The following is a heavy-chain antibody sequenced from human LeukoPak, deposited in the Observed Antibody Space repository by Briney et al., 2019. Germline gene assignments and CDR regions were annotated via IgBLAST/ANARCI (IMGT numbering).Heavy chain of an antibody. Sequence: AAVKVSCKVPGYTLIELSMHGVRQAPGKGVEWMGGLDPEEGETIYAQKLKGRVTMTEDTSTDTAYMELSSLRSEDPAVYYCETARMVRGEDGMDVWGKGTTVTVSS. V-gene: IGHV1-24*01. J-gene: IGHJ6*04. CDR3: ETARMVRGEDGMDV. CDR1: GYTLIELS. CDR2: LDPEEGET. D-gene: IGHD3-10*01.